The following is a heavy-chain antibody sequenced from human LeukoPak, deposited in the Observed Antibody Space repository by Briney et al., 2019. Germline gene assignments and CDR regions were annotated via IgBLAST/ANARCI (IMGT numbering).Heavy chain of an antibody. CDR2: FSPNSGGT. CDR1: GYTFTGYY. J-gene: IGHJ4*02. Sequence: ASVKVSCKASGYTFTGYYIHWARQTPGQGLEWMGRFSPNSGGTNYAQKFQARVTMTRDTTISTAYMELTGLTSDDTAVYYCARGGHYCSGGNCDGSDYWGQGTLVTVSS. CDR3: ARGGHYCSGGNCDGSDY. D-gene: IGHD2-15*01. V-gene: IGHV1-2*06.